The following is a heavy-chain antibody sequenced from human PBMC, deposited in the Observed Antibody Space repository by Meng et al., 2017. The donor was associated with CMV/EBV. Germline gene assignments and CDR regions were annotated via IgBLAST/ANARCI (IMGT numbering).Heavy chain of an antibody. V-gene: IGHV3-48*04. CDR1: GFTFSSYS. CDR2: ISSSSSTI. CDR3: ARVSRITGNQRLVDY. J-gene: IGHJ4*02. Sequence: GESLKISCAASGFTFSSYSMNWVRQAPGKGLEWVSYISSSSSTIYYADSVKGRFTISRDNAKNSLYLQMNSLRAEDTAVYYCARVSRITGNQRLVDYWGQGTLVTVSS. D-gene: IGHD1-20*01.